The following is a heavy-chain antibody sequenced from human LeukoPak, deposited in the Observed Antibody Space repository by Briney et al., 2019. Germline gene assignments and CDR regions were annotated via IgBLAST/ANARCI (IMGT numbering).Heavy chain of an antibody. D-gene: IGHD1-26*01. V-gene: IGHV4-59*01. Sequence: SETLSLTCTVSGGYISSYYWSWIRQPPGKGLEWIGYIYYSGSTNYNPSLKSRVTISVDTSKNQFFLKLSSVTAADTAVYYCARVRGSYYGGNYFDYWGQGTLVTVSS. CDR1: GGYISSYY. CDR2: IYYSGST. CDR3: ARVRGSYYGGNYFDY. J-gene: IGHJ4*02.